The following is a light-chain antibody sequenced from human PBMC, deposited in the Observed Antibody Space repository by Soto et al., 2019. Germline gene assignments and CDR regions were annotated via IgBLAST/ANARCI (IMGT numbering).Light chain of an antibody. V-gene: IGLV2-14*03. J-gene: IGLJ2*01. Sequence: QSALTQPASVSGSPGQSTTISCTGTSSDVGGYNYVSWYQQHPGKAPKLMIYDVSNRPSGVSNRFSGSKSGNTASLTISGLQAEDEADYYCGSYTSSSTVIFGGGTQLTVL. CDR1: SSDVGGYNY. CDR3: GSYTSSSTVI. CDR2: DVS.